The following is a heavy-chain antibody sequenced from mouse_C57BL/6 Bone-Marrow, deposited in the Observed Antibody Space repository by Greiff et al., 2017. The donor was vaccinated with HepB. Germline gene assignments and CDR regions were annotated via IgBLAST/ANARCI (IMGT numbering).Heavy chain of an antibody. Sequence: QVQLQQPGAELVKPGASVKMSCKASGYTFTSYWITWVKQRPGQGLEWIGDIYPGSGSTNYNEKFKSKATLTVDTSSSTAYMQLSSLTSEDSAVYYCAREGLYYYGSRFAYWGQGTLVTVSA. J-gene: IGHJ3*01. CDR1: GYTFTSYW. CDR3: AREGLYYYGSRFAY. V-gene: IGHV1-55*01. D-gene: IGHD1-1*01. CDR2: IYPGSGST.